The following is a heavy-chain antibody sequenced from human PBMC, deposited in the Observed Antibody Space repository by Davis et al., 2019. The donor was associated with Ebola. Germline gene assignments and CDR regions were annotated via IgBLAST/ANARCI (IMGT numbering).Heavy chain of an antibody. CDR1: GFTFDDYA. CDR2: ISWNSGSI. Sequence: SLKISCAASGFTFDDYAMHWVRQAPGKGLEWVSGISWNSGSIGYADSVKGRFTISRDNAKNSLYLQMNSLRAEDTALYYCAQAYSGSWYGAFDYWGQGTLVTVSS. CDR3: AQAYSGSWYGAFDY. V-gene: IGHV3-9*01. J-gene: IGHJ4*02. D-gene: IGHD6-13*01.